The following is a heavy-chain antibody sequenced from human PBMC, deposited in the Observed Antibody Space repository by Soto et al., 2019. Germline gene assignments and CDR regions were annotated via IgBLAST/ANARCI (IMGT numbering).Heavy chain of an antibody. CDR3: AKERSRFLEWLLPGPNYYGMDV. J-gene: IGHJ6*02. Sequence: GGSLSLSCAASGFTFSSYAMSWVRQAPGKGLEWVSSISGSGGSTYYADSVKGRFTISRDNSKNTLYLQMNSLRAEDTAVYYCAKERSRFLEWLLPGPNYYGMDVWGQGTTVTVSS. D-gene: IGHD3-3*01. CDR1: GFTFSSYA. CDR2: ISGSGGST. V-gene: IGHV3-23*01.